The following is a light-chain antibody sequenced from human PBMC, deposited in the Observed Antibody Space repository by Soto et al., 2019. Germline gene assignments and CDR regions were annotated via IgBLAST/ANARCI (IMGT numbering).Light chain of an antibody. CDR2: GAS. CDR1: QSVGNN. V-gene: IGKV3-15*01. J-gene: IGKJ5*01. CDR3: QQYNGWPIT. Sequence: EIVMTQSPGTLSVSPGERVTLSCGASQSVGNNLAWHQQKHGQAPRLLIYGASTRATGFPARFSGSGSGTELTITISSLQSEDGEVYYGQQYNGWPITFGQGTRLEIK.